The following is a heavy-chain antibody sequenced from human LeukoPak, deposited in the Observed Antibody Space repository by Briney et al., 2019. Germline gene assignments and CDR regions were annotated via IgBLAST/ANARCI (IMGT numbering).Heavy chain of an antibody. CDR3: ARRFIGYSASWGASDI. V-gene: IGHV4-59*08. D-gene: IGHD6-13*01. J-gene: IGHJ3*02. CDR2: IYYSGST. Sequence: SGTLSLTCTVSGGSISGHYWSWIRQPPGQGLEWIGYIYYSGSTNYNPPLKSRVSISVDTSKNQFSLKLSSVTAADTAVYYCARRFIGYSASWGASDIWGQGTMVTVSS. CDR1: GGSISGHY.